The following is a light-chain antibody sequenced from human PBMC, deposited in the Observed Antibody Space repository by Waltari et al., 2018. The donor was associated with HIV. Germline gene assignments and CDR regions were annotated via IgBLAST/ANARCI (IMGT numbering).Light chain of an antibody. CDR3: FSYAGTYAL. CDR1: SSDVGASNY. V-gene: IGLV2-11*01. J-gene: IGLJ3*02. Sequence: QSALTQPRSVSGSPGQSVTISCTGTSSDVGASNYVSWFQQHPGKVPKLMIYDVTKRPSGVPDRFSGSKSGNTASLTISGLLAEDEASYYCFSYAGTYALFGGGTKVTVL. CDR2: DVT.